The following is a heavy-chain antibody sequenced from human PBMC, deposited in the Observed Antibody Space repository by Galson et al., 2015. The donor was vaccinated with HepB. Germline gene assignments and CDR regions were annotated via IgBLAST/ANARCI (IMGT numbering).Heavy chain of an antibody. V-gene: IGHV1-3*01. J-gene: IGHJ4*02. CDR1: GYTFTSYA. CDR2: INAGNGNT. Sequence: SVKVSCKASGYTFTSYAMHWVRQAPGQRLEWMGWINAGNGNTKYSQKFQGRVTITRDTSASTAYMELSSLRSEDTAVYYCARGKAVADYFDYWGQGTLVTVSS. CDR3: ARGKAVADYFDY. D-gene: IGHD6-19*01.